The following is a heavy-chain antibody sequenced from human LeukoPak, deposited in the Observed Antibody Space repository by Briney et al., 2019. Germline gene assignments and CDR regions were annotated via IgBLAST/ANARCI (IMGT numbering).Heavy chain of an antibody. CDR1: GFTFDSYG. D-gene: IGHD2-15*01. J-gene: IGHJ6*03. CDR3: AKNGDRGAYCSGGSCYPYYYYNMDV. CDR2: INWNGDDT. Sequence: GGSLRLSCAASGFTFDSYGMSWVRQAPGKGLEWVSGINWNGDDTTYADSVKGRFTISRDNSKNTLYLQMNSLRAEDTAIYYCAKNGDRGAYCSGGSCYPYYYYNMDVWGKGTTVTISS. V-gene: IGHV3-20*04.